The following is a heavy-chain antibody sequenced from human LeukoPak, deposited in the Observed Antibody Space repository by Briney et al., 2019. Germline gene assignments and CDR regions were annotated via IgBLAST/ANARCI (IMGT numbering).Heavy chain of an antibody. D-gene: IGHD1-26*01. V-gene: IGHV3-33*01. J-gene: IGHJ4*02. Sequence: GGSLRLSCAASGFILSTHGMHWVRQAPGRGLEWVAGMWYDGSREDYADSVKGRFTISRDMSKNTLNLQMNSLRVEDTAMFYCARDLSFGSLDFRGQGTLVTVSS. CDR1: GFILSTHG. CDR2: MWYDGSRE. CDR3: ARDLSFGSLDF.